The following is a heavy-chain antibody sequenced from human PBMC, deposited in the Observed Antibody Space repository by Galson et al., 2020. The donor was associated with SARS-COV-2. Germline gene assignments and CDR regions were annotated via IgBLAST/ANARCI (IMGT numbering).Heavy chain of an antibody. Sequence: SQTLSLTCAVSGGSISSGGYSWSWIRQPPGKGLEWIGYIYHSGSTYYNPSLKSRVTISVDRSKNQFSLKLSSVTAADTAVYYCARATVVTLENWGQGTLVTVSS. V-gene: IGHV4-30-2*01. D-gene: IGHD4-17*01. CDR2: IYHSGST. CDR3: ARATVVTLEN. CDR1: GGSISSGGYS. J-gene: IGHJ4*02.